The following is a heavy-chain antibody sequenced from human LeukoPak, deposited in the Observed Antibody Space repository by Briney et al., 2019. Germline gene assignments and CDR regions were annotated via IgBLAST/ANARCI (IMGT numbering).Heavy chain of an antibody. CDR3: ARAGYSSGWYNWFDP. V-gene: IGHV4-59*13. D-gene: IGHD6-19*01. J-gene: IGHJ5*02. CDR1: GGSISSYY. Sequence: SETLSLTCTVSGGSISSYYWRWIRQPPGKGLEWIGYIYYSGSTNYNPSLKSRVTISVDTSKNQFSLKLSSVTAADTAVYYCARAGYSSGWYNWFDPWGQGTLVTVSS. CDR2: IYYSGST.